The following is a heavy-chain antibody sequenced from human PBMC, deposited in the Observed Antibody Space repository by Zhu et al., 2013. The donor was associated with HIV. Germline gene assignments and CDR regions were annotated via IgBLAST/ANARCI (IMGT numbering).Heavy chain of an antibody. V-gene: IGHV4-31*03. Sequence: QVQLQESGPGLVKPSQTLSLTCTVSGGSISSGGYYWSWIRQHPGKGLEWIGYIYYSGSTYYNPSLKSRVTISVDTSKNQFSLKLSSVTAADTAVYYCAREKVVQGVITGFDYWGQGTLVTVSS. CDR1: GGSISSGGYY. CDR3: AREKVVQGVITGFDY. J-gene: IGHJ4*02. CDR2: IYYSGST. D-gene: IGHD3-10*01.